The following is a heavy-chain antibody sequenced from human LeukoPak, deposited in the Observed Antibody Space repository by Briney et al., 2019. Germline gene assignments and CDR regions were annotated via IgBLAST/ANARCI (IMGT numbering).Heavy chain of an antibody. CDR3: ASGRLRRTRDAFDI. CDR1: GYSFTSYW. D-gene: IGHD4-17*01. J-gene: IGHJ3*02. Sequence: GESLKISRKGSGYSFTSYWIGWVRQMPGKGLEWMGIIYPGDSDTRYSPSFQGQVTISVDKSISTAYLQWSSLKASDTAVYYCASGRLRRTRDAFDIWGQGTMVTVSS. CDR2: IYPGDSDT. V-gene: IGHV5-51*01.